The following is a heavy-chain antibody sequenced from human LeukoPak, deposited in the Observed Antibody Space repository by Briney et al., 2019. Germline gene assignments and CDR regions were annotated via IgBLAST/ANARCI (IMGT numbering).Heavy chain of an antibody. CDR3: ARGGGSSSWAAYFDY. CDR2: INPNRGAT. V-gene: IGHV1-2*02. J-gene: IGHJ4*02. CDR1: GYTFTSYY. D-gene: IGHD6-13*01. Sequence: GASVKVSCKASGYTFTSYYMHWVRQAPGQGLEWMGWINPNRGATNYAQKFQGRVTMTRDTSISTAYMELSRLTSDDTAVYYCARGGGSSSWAAYFDYWGQGTLVTVSS.